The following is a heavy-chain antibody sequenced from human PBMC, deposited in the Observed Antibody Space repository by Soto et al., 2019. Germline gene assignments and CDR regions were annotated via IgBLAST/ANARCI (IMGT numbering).Heavy chain of an antibody. D-gene: IGHD3-16*01. CDR1: GVSISNTDYS. CDR3: VRHSTPWGSNWFHP. V-gene: IGHV4-39*01. Sequence: SETLSLTCTVSGVSISNTDYSWGWIRQPPGKGLEWVGTMYYSGSTYYNPSLKSRVTVSVDTSRKQVSLKLTSVTAADTAVYNCVRHSTPWGSNWFHPWGQGTLVTVSS. CDR2: MYYSGST. J-gene: IGHJ5*02.